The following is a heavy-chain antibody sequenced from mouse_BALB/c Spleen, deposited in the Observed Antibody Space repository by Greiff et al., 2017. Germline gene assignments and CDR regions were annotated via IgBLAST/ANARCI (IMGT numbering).Heavy chain of an antibody. Sequence: VQLQQPGADLVKPGASVKLSCKASGYTFTSYWMHWVKQRPGQGLEWIGEINPSNGRTNYNEKFKSKATLTVDKSSSTAYMQLSSLTSEDSAVYYCARWSLFAYWGQGTLVTVSA. CDR2: INPSNGRT. CDR3: ARWSLFAY. J-gene: IGHJ3*01. CDR1: GYTFTSYW. V-gene: IGHV1S81*02.